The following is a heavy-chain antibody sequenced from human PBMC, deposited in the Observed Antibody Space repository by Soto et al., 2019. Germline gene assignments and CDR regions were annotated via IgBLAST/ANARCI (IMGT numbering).Heavy chain of an antibody. Sequence: GESLKISCAASGFTFSSYGMHWVRQAPGKGLEWVAVIWYDGSNKYYADSVKGRFTISRDNSKNTLYLQMNSRRADDTAVYYCARILVEGANYGDSQKPDFGYYYGMDVWGQGTTVTVSS. CDR2: IWYDGSNK. J-gene: IGHJ6*02. CDR3: ARILVEGANYGDSQKPDFGYYYGMDV. D-gene: IGHD4-17*01. CDR1: GFTFSSYG. V-gene: IGHV3-33*01.